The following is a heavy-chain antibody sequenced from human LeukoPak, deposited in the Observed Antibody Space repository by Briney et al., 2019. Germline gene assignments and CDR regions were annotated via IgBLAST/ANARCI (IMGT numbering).Heavy chain of an antibody. V-gene: IGHV3-43*01. CDR2: ISWEGDTT. CDR1: GFTFDDYA. D-gene: IGHD3-10*01. Sequence: PGGSLRLSCAAAGFTFDDYAMHWVRQPPGKGLEGVALISWEGDTTYYADSVRGRFTISRDNSKNYLYLQINSLRTEDTAFYYCTRDTDYGSATNYFDSWGQGTLVSVSS. J-gene: IGHJ4*02. CDR3: TRDTDYGSATNYFDS.